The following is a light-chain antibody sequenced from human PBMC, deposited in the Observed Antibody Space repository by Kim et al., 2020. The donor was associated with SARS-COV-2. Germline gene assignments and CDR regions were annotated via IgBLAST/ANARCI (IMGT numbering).Light chain of an antibody. J-gene: IGLJ2*01. V-gene: IGLV3-21*02. CDR2: DGK. Sequence: SYELTQPPAGSVAPGETATITCGGKNIVTKSVHWYQRKPGQAPLMVISDGKCRPSGIPERFSGSNAESTANLTTSRVEAGDEGHYYCQVWDRMNNHLLFGGGKQLTVL. CDR1: NIVTKS. CDR3: QVWDRMNNHLL.